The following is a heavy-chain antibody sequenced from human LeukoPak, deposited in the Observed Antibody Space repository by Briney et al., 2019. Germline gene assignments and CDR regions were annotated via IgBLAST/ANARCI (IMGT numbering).Heavy chain of an antibody. CDR3: ARLTWELLDNYFDY. Sequence: ASVKVSCKASGYTFTSYGISWVRQAPGQGLEWKGWISAYNGNTNYAQKHQGRVTMTTDTSTSTAYMDLRSLRSDDTAVYYCARLTWELLDNYFDYWGQGTLVTVSS. D-gene: IGHD1-26*01. V-gene: IGHV1-18*01. CDR2: ISAYNGNT. J-gene: IGHJ4*02. CDR1: GYTFTSYG.